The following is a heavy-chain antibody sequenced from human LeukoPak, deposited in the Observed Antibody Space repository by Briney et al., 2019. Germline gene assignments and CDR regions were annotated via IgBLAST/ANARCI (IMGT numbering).Heavy chain of an antibody. Sequence: GGSLRLSCAASGFTFTTYWMSWVRQAPGKGLEWISYISSSGRTVDQADSVKGRITISRDNAKNSVYLQMNSLRADDTAVYYCARGGGYDSFDYWGQGTQVTVSS. D-gene: IGHD5-12*01. V-gene: IGHV3-11*01. CDR3: ARGGGYDSFDY. CDR2: ISSSGRTV. J-gene: IGHJ4*02. CDR1: GFTFTTYW.